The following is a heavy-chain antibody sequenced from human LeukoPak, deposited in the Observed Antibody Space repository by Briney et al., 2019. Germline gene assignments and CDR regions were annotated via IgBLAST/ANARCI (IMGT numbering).Heavy chain of an antibody. CDR2: INHSGST. V-gene: IGHV4-34*01. CDR3: ARDGGYDSSGYHAFDI. J-gene: IGHJ3*02. D-gene: IGHD3-22*01. CDR1: GGSFSGYY. Sequence: SETLSLTCAVYGGSFSGYYWSWIRQPPGKGLEWIGEINHSGSTNYNPSLKSRVTISVDTSKNQFSLKLSSVTAADTAVYYCARDGGYDSSGYHAFDIWGQGTMVTVSS.